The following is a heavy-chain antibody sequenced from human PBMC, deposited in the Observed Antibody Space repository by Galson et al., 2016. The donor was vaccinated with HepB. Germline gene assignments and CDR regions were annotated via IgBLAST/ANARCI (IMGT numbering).Heavy chain of an antibody. V-gene: IGHV3-21*01. Sequence: SLRLSCAASGFTFNMYTMTWVRQAPGKGLEWVSSITPGRTYKHFADSVKGRFTISRDDAENSLYLHTNSLRAEDTALYYCARVVTPMAAANRGFGSWGQGTQFVVSS. CDR2: ITPGRTYK. J-gene: IGHJ5*02. CDR1: GFTFNMYT. D-gene: IGHD6-13*01. CDR3: ARVVTPMAAANRGFGS.